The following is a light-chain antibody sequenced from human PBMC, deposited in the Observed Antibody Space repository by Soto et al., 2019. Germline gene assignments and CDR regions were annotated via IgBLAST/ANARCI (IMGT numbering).Light chain of an antibody. CDR3: HQYFTLPS. V-gene: IGKV4-1*01. Sequence: IVMTQSPASLTVSLGERATINCKSSQTVFTGSNNKNYLAWYQHKPGQAPKLLMYWATARESGVPDRFRGSGFGTEVTLTIASVQAEDVAVYYCHQYFTLPSFGGGTKVEI. CDR2: WAT. J-gene: IGKJ4*01. CDR1: QTVFTGSNNKNY.